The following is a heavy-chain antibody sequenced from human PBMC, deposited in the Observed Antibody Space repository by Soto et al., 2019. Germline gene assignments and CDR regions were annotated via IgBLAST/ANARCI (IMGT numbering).Heavy chain of an antibody. D-gene: IGHD2-15*01. J-gene: IGHJ4*02. Sequence: SVKVSCKASGGTFSSYTISWVRQAPGQRLEWMGRIIAILGIANYAQKFQGRVTITRDTSTSTAYMELSSLRSEDTAVYYCARASPPGVAAIDYWGQGTLVTVSS. V-gene: IGHV1-69*02. CDR1: GGTFSSYT. CDR3: ARASPPGVAAIDY. CDR2: IIAILGIA.